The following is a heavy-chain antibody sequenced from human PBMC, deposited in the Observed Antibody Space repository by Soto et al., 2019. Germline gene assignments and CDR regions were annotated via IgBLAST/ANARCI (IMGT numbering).Heavy chain of an antibody. CDR1: GYTFSSYA. J-gene: IGHJ6*02. CDR3: ARDDGWNYRYYDMEV. Sequence: SVKVSCKASGYTFSSYAISWVRQAPGQGLEWMGGIIPIFGTANYAQKFQGRVTITADESTSTAYMELSSLRSEDTAVYFCARDDGWNYRYYDMEVWGPGTTVTVSS. D-gene: IGHD1-7*01. V-gene: IGHV1-69*13. CDR2: IIPIFGTA.